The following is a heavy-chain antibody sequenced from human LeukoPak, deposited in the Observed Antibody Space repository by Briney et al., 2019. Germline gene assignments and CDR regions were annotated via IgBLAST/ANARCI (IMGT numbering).Heavy chain of an antibody. CDR1: GVTFSDYY. V-gene: IGHV4-34*01. D-gene: IGHD2-2*01. Sequence: SETLSLTCAVYGVTFSDYYWSWIRQSPGKGLEWIGEINHSGSTNYNPSLKSRVTISVDTSKNQFSLKLSSVTAADTAVYYCARQVSPDIVVVPAAFGYGYYYYYMDVWGKGTTVTISS. CDR2: INHSGST. CDR3: ARQVSPDIVVVPAAFGYGYYYYYMDV. J-gene: IGHJ6*03.